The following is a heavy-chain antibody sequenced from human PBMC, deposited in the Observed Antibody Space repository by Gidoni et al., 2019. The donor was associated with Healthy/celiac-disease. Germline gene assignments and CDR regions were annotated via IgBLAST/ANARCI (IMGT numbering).Heavy chain of an antibody. Sequence: EVQLVESGGGLVQPGGSLRLSCAASGFTFSSYSRNWVRQAPGKGLEWCSYISSSISTIYYADAGKGLFTISRDNGKNSLYLQMNSRRAEETAEYYCARQDSSGLYPSYDFDYWGQGTLVTVSS. CDR2: ISSSISTI. CDR3: ARQDSSGLYPSYDFDY. D-gene: IGHD6-19*01. CDR1: GFTFSSYS. J-gene: IGHJ4*02. V-gene: IGHV3-48*01.